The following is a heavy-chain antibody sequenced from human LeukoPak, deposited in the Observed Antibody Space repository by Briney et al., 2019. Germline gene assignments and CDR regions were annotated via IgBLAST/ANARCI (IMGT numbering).Heavy chain of an antibody. CDR3: ARDVYDSSGYYYYYMDV. CDR2: INPSGGST. D-gene: IGHD3-22*01. CDR1: GYTFTSYY. J-gene: IGHJ6*03. Sequence: ASVKVSCKASGYTFTSYYMHLVRQAPGQGLEWMGIINPSGGSTSYAQKFQGRVTMTRDTSTSTVYMELSSLRSEDTAVYYCARDVYDSSGYYYYYMDVWGKGTTVTVSS. V-gene: IGHV1-46*03.